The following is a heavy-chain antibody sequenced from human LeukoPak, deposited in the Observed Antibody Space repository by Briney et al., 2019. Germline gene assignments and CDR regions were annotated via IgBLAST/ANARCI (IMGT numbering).Heavy chain of an antibody. CDR2: INHSGST. V-gene: IGHV4-34*01. Sequence: SETLSFTCAVYGGSFSGYYWSWIRQPPGKGLEWIGEINHSGSTNYNPSLKSRVTISVDTSKNQFSLKLSSVTAADTAIYYCARPLHCSSTTCYDWFDPWGQGTLVTVSS. CDR3: ARPLHCSSTTCYDWFDP. D-gene: IGHD2-2*01. CDR1: GGSFSGYY. J-gene: IGHJ5*02.